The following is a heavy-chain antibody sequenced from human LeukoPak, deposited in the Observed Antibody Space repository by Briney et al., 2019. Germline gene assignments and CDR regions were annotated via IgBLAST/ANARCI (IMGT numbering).Heavy chain of an antibody. V-gene: IGHV4-30-4*01. J-gene: IGHJ4*02. CDR1: GASISSGAYH. CDR3: ATYYAGRGGSGY. Sequence: SETLSLTCTVSGASISSGAYHWSWIRQAPGKGLEWIGQWTGYSGNTDYNPSLKSRATISLDTSKNQLSLRLNSVTTADTAVYFCATYYAGRGGSGYWGQGTLVTVSS. D-gene: IGHD3-10*01. CDR2: WTGYSGNT.